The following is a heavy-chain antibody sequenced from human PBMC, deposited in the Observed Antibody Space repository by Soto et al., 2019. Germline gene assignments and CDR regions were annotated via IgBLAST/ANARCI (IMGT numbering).Heavy chain of an antibody. Sequence: EVQLVESGGGSVQPGGSLRLSCAASGFIFSSYEINWVRQAPGKGLEWVSYISAGGTSIFYADSVKGRFTVSRDNAKHSLYLQLSSLRAEDTAGYYCARGARDYYGMDVWGQGTTVTVSS. CDR2: ISAGGTSI. J-gene: IGHJ6*02. CDR3: ARGARDYYGMDV. V-gene: IGHV3-48*03. CDR1: GFIFSSYE.